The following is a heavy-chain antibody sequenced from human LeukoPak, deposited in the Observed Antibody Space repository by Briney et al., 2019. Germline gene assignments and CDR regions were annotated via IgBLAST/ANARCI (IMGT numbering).Heavy chain of an antibody. J-gene: IGHJ6*02. CDR2: ISYDGSNK. CDR1: GFTFSSYG. D-gene: IGHD1-26*01. V-gene: IGHV3-30*03. Sequence: PGRSLRLSCAASGFTFSSYGMHWVRQAPGKGLEWVAVISYDGSNKYYADPVKGRFTIPRDNSKNTLYLQMNSLRAEDTAVYYCAFTSGSYYYYYGMDVWGQGATVTVSS. CDR3: AFTSGSYYYYYGMDV.